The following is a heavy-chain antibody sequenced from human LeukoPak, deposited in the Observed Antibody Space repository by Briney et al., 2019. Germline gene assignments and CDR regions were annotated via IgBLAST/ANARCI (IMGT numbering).Heavy chain of an antibody. CDR1: AFTFSNYA. V-gene: IGHV3-23*01. CDR2: LSATVSDGGA. CDR3: AKHVNYDISGALGS. D-gene: IGHD3-22*01. Sequence: GGSLRLSCAASAFTFSNYAMSWVRQAPGKGLEWVSTLSATVSDGGAYYADSVKGRFTLSRDNSKNSLFLQMSSLRADDTALYYCAKHVNYDISGALGSWGQGTLVAVSS. J-gene: IGHJ4*02.